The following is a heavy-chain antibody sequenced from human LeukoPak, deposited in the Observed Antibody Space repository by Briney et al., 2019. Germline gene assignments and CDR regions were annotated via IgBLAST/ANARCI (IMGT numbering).Heavy chain of an antibody. CDR3: ARAPQYSSSWPYYYDSSGRHPYDY. D-gene: IGHD3-22*01. CDR2: INHSGST. CDR1: GGSFSGYY. J-gene: IGHJ4*02. Sequence: SETLSLTCAVYGGSFSGYYWSWIRQPPGKGLEWIGEINHSGSTNYNPSLKSRVTISVDTSKNQLSLKLSSVTAADTAVYYCARAPQYSSSWPYYYDSSGRHPYDYWGQGTLVTVSS. V-gene: IGHV4-34*01.